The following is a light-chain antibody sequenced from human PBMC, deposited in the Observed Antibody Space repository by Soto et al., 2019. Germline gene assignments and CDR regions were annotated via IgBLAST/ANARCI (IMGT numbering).Light chain of an antibody. CDR3: QSYDSSLSAVV. J-gene: IGLJ2*01. Sequence: QSVLTQPPSVSGAPGQRVTISCTGSSSNIGAGYDVHWYQQLPGTAPKLLIYGNSNRPSGVPDRFSGSKSGTSASLAITGLQAEDEADYCRQSYDSSLSAVVFGGGTKLTVL. CDR2: GNS. CDR1: SSNIGAGYD. V-gene: IGLV1-40*01.